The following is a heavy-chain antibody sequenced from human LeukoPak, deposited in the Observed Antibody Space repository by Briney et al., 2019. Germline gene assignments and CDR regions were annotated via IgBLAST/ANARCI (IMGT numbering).Heavy chain of an antibody. CDR3: ARGPQGEYYYDSSGYYFH. CDR1: GYTFTGYE. J-gene: IGHJ4*02. Sequence: ASVKVSCKASGYTFTGYEMHWVRQSPGQGLEWMGWINPNSGGTNYAQKFQGRVTMTRDTSISTAYMELSRLRSDDTAVYYCARGPQGEYYYDSSGYYFHWGQGTLVTVSS. D-gene: IGHD3-22*01. V-gene: IGHV1-2*02. CDR2: INPNSGGT.